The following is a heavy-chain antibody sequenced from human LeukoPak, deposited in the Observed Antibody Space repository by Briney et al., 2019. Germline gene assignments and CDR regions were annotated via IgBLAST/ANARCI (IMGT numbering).Heavy chain of an antibody. V-gene: IGHV3-21*04. CDR1: GFTFSSYS. Sequence: PGGSLRLSCAASGFTFSSYSMNWVRQAPGKGLEWVSSISSSSSYIYYADSVKGRLTISRDDAKNSLYLQMNSLRAEDTAVYYCAKDRNYYDSSDLWGQGTLVTVSS. CDR2: ISSSSSYI. CDR3: AKDRNYYDSSDL. J-gene: IGHJ5*02. D-gene: IGHD3-22*01.